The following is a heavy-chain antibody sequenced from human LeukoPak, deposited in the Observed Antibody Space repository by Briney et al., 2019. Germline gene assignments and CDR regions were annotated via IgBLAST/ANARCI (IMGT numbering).Heavy chain of an antibody. CDR1: GGSISSSSYY. Sequence: SETLSLTCTVSGGSISSSSYYWGWIRQPPGKGLEWIGSIYYSGSTYYNPSLKSRVTISVDTSKNQFSLKLSSVTAADTAVYYCARRFGLFDPWGQGTLVTVSS. CDR3: ARRFGLFDP. CDR2: IYYSGST. V-gene: IGHV4-39*01. J-gene: IGHJ5*02. D-gene: IGHD3-3*01.